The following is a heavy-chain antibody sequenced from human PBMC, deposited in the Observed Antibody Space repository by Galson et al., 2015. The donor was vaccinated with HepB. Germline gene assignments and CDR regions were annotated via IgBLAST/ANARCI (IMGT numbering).Heavy chain of an antibody. D-gene: IGHD5-18*01. Sequence: LRLSCAASGFTFSSYAMSWVRQAPGKGLEWVSAISGSGGSTYYADSVKGRFTISRDNSKNTLYLQMNSLRAEDTAVYYCAKSEAAGYSYDNFRGYYYYGMDVWGQGTTVTVSS. CDR1: GFTFSSYA. J-gene: IGHJ6*02. V-gene: IGHV3-23*01. CDR2: ISGSGGST. CDR3: AKSEAAGYSYDNFRGYYYYGMDV.